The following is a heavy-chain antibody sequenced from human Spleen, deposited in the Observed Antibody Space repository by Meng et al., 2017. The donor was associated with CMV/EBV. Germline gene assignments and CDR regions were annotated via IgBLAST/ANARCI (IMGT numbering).Heavy chain of an antibody. J-gene: IGHJ4*02. Sequence: ASVKVSCKASGSIFSDQYIHWVRQAPGQGLEWMGWINPNSGGTNSAQNFRGRVTMTRDTSISTAYMELSRLRSDDTAVYYCARGSLTRIDYWGQGTLVTVSS. V-gene: IGHV1-2*02. D-gene: IGHD4/OR15-4a*01. CDR2: INPNSGGT. CDR1: GSIFSDQY. CDR3: ARGSLTRIDY.